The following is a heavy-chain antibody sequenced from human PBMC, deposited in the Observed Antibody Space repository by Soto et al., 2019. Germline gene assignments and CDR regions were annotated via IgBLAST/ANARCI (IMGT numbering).Heavy chain of an antibody. V-gene: IGHV4-59*01. D-gene: IGHD6-13*01. J-gene: IGHJ5*01. CDR2: IYYSGST. CDR3: ARDLKGSTCYDS. CDR1: GDSISGYY. Sequence: QVHLQESGPGLVKPSETLSLTCTVSGDSISGYYWTWIRQSPGKGLEWIGYIYYSGSTNYNPSLKSRVTMSVDTSKNQFSLKLSSVTAADTAVYYCARDLKGSTCYDSWGQGTLVTVSS.